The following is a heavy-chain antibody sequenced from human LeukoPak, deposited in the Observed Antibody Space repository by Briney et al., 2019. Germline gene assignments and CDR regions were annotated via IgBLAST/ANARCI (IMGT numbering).Heavy chain of an antibody. CDR3: ARAQNWFDP. Sequence: SETLSLTCTVSGGSISSYYWSWIRQPPGKGLEWIGYIYYSGSTNYNPSLNSRVTISVDTSKNQFSLKLSSVSAADTAVYYCARAQNWFDPWGQGTLVTVSS. CDR1: GGSISSYY. J-gene: IGHJ5*02. CDR2: IYYSGST. V-gene: IGHV4-59*01.